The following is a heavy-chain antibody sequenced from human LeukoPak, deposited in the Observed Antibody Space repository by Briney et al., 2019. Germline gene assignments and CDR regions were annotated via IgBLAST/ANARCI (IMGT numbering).Heavy chain of an antibody. Sequence: GGSLRLSCAASGFTFSSYAMSWVRQAPGKGLEWVSAISGSGGSTYYADSVKGRFTISRDNPKNTLYLQMNSLRAEDTAVYYCAKDPFHSSVTLGWGQGTLVTVSS. CDR1: GFTFSSYA. D-gene: IGHD3-22*01. J-gene: IGHJ4*02. V-gene: IGHV3-23*01. CDR2: ISGSGGST. CDR3: AKDPFHSSVTLG.